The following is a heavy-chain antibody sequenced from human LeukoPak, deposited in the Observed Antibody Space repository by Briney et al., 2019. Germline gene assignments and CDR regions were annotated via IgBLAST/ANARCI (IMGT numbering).Heavy chain of an antibody. CDR2: IYYSGST. V-gene: IGHV4-59*01. CDR1: GGSISSYY. J-gene: IGHJ6*03. CDR3: ARVVGVAVAGKGHLYYCYMDV. Sequence: SETLSLTCTVSGGSISSYYWSWIRQPPGKGLEWIGYIYYSGSTNYNPSLKSRVTISVDTSKNQFSLKLSSVTAADTAVYYCARVVGVAVAGKGHLYYCYMDVWGKGTTVTISS. D-gene: IGHD6-19*01.